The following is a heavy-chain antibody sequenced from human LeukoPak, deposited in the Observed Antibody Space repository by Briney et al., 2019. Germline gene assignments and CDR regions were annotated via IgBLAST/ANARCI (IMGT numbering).Heavy chain of an antibody. CDR1: GYRFNISG. Sequence: ASVKVSCKASGYRFNISGITWVRQAAGQRLEWRGWISAYNGNTNYAQNFQCRVTMTTATSTSTSYMELRSLRSDDRGVCYCAREMTTVGHDVFGIWGQGTMVTVSS. CDR2: ISAYNGNT. D-gene: IGHD4-23*01. V-gene: IGHV1-18*01. J-gene: IGHJ3*02. CDR3: AREMTTVGHDVFGI.